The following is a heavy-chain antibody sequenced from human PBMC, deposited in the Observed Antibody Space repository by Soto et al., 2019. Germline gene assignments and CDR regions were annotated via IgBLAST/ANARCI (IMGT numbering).Heavy chain of an antibody. CDR1: DDSINSDKYY. Sequence: QLQLQESGPGLVKPSETLSLTCSVSDDSINSDKYYWGWIRQPPGKGLEWIGSIYYRGNAYNTPSLQTRVTISLDKSKSQFSLKRNSVTAADSAVYFCARLEGLATISYYFDFWGPGALVTVSS. CDR2: IYYRGNA. D-gene: IGHD3-9*01. V-gene: IGHV4-39*01. J-gene: IGHJ4*02. CDR3: ARLEGLATISYYFDF.